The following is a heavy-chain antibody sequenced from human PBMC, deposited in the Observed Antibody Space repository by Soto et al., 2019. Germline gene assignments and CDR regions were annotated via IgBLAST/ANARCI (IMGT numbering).Heavy chain of an antibody. Sequence: QVRLVESGGGVVQPGRSLRLSCAASGFTLSSHAMHWARQAPGKGLEWVSVISYEGSNKYYADSVKGRFTISRDNSKNTLFLQMNSLRVEDTAVYYCASEGGIFKYTSSGTPYGDCWGQGILVTVSS. CDR1: GFTLSSHA. V-gene: IGHV3-30-3*01. CDR2: ISYEGSNK. D-gene: IGHD2-2*02. J-gene: IGHJ4*02. CDR3: ASEGGIFKYTSSGTPYGDC.